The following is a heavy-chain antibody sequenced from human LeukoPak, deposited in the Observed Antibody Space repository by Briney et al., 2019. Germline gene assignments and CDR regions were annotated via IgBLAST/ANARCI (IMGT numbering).Heavy chain of an antibody. CDR3: ARAKDTAMVGDY. D-gene: IGHD5-18*01. CDR1: GGTFSSYA. Sequence: ASVTVSCTASGGTFSSYAISWVRQAPGQGLEWMGGIIPIFGTANYAQKFQGRVTITADESTSTAYMELSSLRSEDTAVYYCARAKDTAMVGDYWGQGTLVTVSS. V-gene: IGHV1-69*13. J-gene: IGHJ4*01. CDR2: IIPIFGTA.